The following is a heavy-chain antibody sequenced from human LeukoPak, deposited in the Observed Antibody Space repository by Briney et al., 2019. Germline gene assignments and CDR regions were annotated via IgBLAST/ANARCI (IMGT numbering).Heavy chain of an antibody. CDR2: VYSSGNT. CDR1: GGSISSYY. D-gene: IGHD4-23*01. Sequence: PSETLSLTCTVSGGSISSYYWSWLRQPPGKGLEWIGYVYSSGNTNYNPSLKTRVTISVDTPMNQFSLNLSSVTAADTAAYYCARLHGGKGQYYFDYWGQGTLVTVSS. J-gene: IGHJ4*02. V-gene: IGHV4-4*09. CDR3: ARLHGGKGQYYFDY.